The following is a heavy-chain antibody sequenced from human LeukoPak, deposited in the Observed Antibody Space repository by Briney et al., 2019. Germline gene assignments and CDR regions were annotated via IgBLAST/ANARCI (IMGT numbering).Heavy chain of an antibody. Sequence: SETLSLTCTVSGGSISSSSYYWGWIRQPPGKGLEWIGSIYYSGSTYYNPSLKSRVTISVDTSKNQFSLKLSSVTAADTAVYYCARDREAAGIMDVWGKGTTVTVSS. CDR1: GGSISSSSYY. J-gene: IGHJ6*03. CDR3: ARDREAAGIMDV. D-gene: IGHD6-13*01. V-gene: IGHV4-39*07. CDR2: IYYSGST.